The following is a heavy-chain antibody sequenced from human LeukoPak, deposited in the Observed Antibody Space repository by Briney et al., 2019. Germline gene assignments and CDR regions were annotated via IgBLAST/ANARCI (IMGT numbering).Heavy chain of an antibody. V-gene: IGHV6-1*01. CDR2: TYSRSKWYN. Sequence: SQTLSLTCAIFRDSISSNSAAWNWIRQSPSRGLEWLGRTYSRSKWYNDYAVSVKSRITINPDTSKNQFSLQLNSVTPEDTAVYYCTRQQEGSFDYWGQGILVTVSS. CDR3: TRQQEGSFDY. CDR1: RDSISSNSAA. J-gene: IGHJ4*02. D-gene: IGHD6-13*01.